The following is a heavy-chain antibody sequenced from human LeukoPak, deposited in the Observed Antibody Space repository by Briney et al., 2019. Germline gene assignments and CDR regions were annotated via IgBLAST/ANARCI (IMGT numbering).Heavy chain of an antibody. CDR1: GFTFSSYA. Sequence: GGSLRLSCAASGFTFSSYAMSWVRQAPGKGLEWVSAISGSGGSTYYADSVKGRFTISRDNSKNTLYLQVNSLRAEDTAVYYCAKDLSSWGPSSDPFDIWGQGTMVTVSS. V-gene: IGHV3-23*01. D-gene: IGHD3-16*01. CDR2: ISGSGGST. CDR3: AKDLSSWGPSSDPFDI. J-gene: IGHJ3*02.